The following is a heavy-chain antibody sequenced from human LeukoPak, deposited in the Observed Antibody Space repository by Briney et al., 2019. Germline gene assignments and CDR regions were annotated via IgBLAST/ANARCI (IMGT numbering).Heavy chain of an antibody. D-gene: IGHD3-10*01. CDR1: RFTFDDYA. CDR2: ISWNSGSI. CDR3: AKDKNTYYYGSGSLFDV. Sequence: GGSLRLSCAASRFTFDDYAMHWVRQAPGKGLEWVSGISWNSGSIGYADSVKGRFTISRDNAKNSLYLQMNSLRAEDMALYYCAKDKNTYYYGSGSLFDVWGKGTTVTVSS. J-gene: IGHJ6*04. V-gene: IGHV3-9*03.